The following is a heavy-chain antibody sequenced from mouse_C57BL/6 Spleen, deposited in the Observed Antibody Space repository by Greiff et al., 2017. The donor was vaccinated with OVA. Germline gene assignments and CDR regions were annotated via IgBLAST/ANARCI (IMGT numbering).Heavy chain of an antibody. CDR3: ARTGTDY. D-gene: IGHD4-1*01. J-gene: IGHJ2*01. Sequence: VQLQQPGAELVKPGASVKLSCKASGYTFTSYWMRWVKQRPGQGLEWIGEIDPSDSYTNYNQKFKGKATLTVDTSSSTAYMQLSSLTSEDSAVYYCARTGTDYWGQGTTLTVSS. CDR2: IDPSDSYT. CDR1: GYTFTSYW. V-gene: IGHV1-50*01.